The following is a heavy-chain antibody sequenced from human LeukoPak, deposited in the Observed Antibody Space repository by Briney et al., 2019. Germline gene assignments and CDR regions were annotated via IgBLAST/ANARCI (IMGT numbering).Heavy chain of an antibody. V-gene: IGHV5-51*01. D-gene: IGHD3-10*01. Sequence: GESLKISCKGSGYSFSSYWIGWVRQKPGKGLEWMGIIYPGDSDTRYSPSFQGQVTISADKSISTAYLQWSSLKASDTAMYYCARFRFTMVRGPSGFDYWGQGTLVTVSS. CDR2: IYPGDSDT. CDR1: GYSFSSYW. J-gene: IGHJ4*02. CDR3: ARFRFTMVRGPSGFDY.